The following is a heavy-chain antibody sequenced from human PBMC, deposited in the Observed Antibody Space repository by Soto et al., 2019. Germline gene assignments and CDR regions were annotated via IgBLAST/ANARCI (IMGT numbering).Heavy chain of an antibody. CDR2: ITSKGDST. V-gene: IGHV3-64*01. Sequence: EVQLVESGGGLVQPGGSLRLSRAASGFTFSSYAMHWVRQAPGKGLEYVSAITSKGDSTYYANSVKGRFTISRDNSKNTLYLQMGSLRAEDMAVYYCARAVTFEGVIVTTFDYWGQGTLVTVSS. J-gene: IGHJ4*02. D-gene: IGHD3-16*02. CDR3: ARAVTFEGVIVTTFDY. CDR1: GFTFSSYA.